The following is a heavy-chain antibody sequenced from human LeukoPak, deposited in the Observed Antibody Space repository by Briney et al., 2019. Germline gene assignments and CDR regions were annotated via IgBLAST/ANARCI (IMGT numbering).Heavy chain of an antibody. D-gene: IGHD2-2*01. CDR1: GGSISSYY. CDR3: ARAQLRKVYFDY. CDR2: IYYSGST. V-gene: IGHV4-59*01. J-gene: IGHJ4*02. Sequence: PSETLSLTCTVSGGSISSYYWSWIRQPPGKGLEWIGYIYYSGSTNYNPSLKSRVTISVDTSKNQFSLKLSSVTAADTAVYYCARAQLRKVYFDYWGQGTLVTVSS.